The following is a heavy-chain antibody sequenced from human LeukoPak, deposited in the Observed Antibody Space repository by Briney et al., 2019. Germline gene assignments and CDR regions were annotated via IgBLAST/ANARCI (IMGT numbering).Heavy chain of an antibody. CDR3: ATRISQGDFWSGPSSPNYYYYGMDV. Sequence: SVKVSCKASGGTFSSYAISWVRQAPGQGLEWMGRIIPILGIANYAQKFQGRVTITADKSTSTAYMELSSLRSEDTAVYYCATRISQGDFWSGPSSPNYYYYGMDVWGQGTTVTVSS. V-gene: IGHV1-69*04. D-gene: IGHD3-3*01. CDR2: IIPILGIA. J-gene: IGHJ6*02. CDR1: GGTFSSYA.